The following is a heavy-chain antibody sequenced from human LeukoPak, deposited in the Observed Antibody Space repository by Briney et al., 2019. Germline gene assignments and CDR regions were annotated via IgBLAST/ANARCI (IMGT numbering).Heavy chain of an antibody. CDR3: ARGPSKKWQPVRWFDP. CDR2: INHSGST. J-gene: IGHJ5*02. V-gene: IGHV4-34*01. CDR1: GGSFSGYY. Sequence: SETLSLTCAVYGGSFSGYYWSWIRQPPGKGLEWIGEINHSGSTNYNPSLKSRVTISVDTSKNQFSLKLSCVTAADTAVYYCARGPSKKWQPVRWFDPWGQGTLVTVYS. D-gene: IGHD6-6*01.